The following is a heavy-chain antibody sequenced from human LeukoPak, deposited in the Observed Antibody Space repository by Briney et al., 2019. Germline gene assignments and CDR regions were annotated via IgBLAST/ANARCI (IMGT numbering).Heavy chain of an antibody. V-gene: IGHV4-59*01. CDR3: ARGVSSSWYPYYFDY. CDR1: GGSISSYY. D-gene: IGHD6-13*01. CDR2: IYYSGST. J-gene: IGHJ4*02. Sequence: KPSETLSLTCTVSGGSISSYYWSWIRQPPGKGLEWIGYIYYSGSTNYNPSLESRVTISVDTSKNQFSLKLSSVTAADTAVYYCARGVSSSWYPYYFDYWGQGTLVTVSS.